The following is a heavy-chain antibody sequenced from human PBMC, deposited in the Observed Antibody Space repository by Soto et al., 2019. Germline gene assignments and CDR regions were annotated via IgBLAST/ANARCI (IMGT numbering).Heavy chain of an antibody. J-gene: IGHJ4*02. V-gene: IGHV3-9*01. CDR2: VSPTGDTV. CDR3: VTDAPKGSIDD. CDR1: GFRFEQYV. D-gene: IGHD3-10*01. Sequence: VQVVASGGGLVQPGRSLRLSCAVSGFRFEQYVMHWVRQAPGKGLECVSTVSPTGDTVAYADSVEGRFTVSRDNAKNSLYLQMNSLKGDDTSFYYCVTDAPKGSIDDWGQGTLVTVSS.